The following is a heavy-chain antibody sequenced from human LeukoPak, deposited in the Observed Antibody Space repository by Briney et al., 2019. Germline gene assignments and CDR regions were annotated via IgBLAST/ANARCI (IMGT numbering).Heavy chain of an antibody. CDR1: GFTFSSYS. Sequence: GGSLRLSCAASGFTFSSYSMNWVRQAPGKGLEWVSYISSSGSTIYYADSVKGRFTISRDNAKNSLYLQMNSLRAEDTAVYYCASGTTGTTGYYYYYYMDVWGKGTTVTVSS. D-gene: IGHD1-1*01. V-gene: IGHV3-48*04. J-gene: IGHJ6*03. CDR2: ISSSGSTI. CDR3: ASGTTGTTGYYYYYYMDV.